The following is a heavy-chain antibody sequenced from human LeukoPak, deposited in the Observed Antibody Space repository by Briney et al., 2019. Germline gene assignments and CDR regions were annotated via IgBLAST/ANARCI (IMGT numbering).Heavy chain of an antibody. V-gene: IGHV1-69*10. CDR2: FIPMLGTA. D-gene: IGHD3-3*01. CDR1: GGTFSDYA. CDR3: AAIPVFGVVLHQGPV. J-gene: IGHJ6*04. Sequence: SVKVSCKASGGTFSDYALNWVRQAPGQGLEWMGVFIPMLGTANSTQKFQGRVTITADISTSTAYMELSSLRSEDTAVYFCAAIPVFGVVLHQGPVWGKGTTVTVSS.